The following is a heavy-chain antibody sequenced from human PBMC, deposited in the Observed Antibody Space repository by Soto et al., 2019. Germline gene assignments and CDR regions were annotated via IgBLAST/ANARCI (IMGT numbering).Heavy chain of an antibody. CDR1: GFTFSNAW. Sequence: EVQLVESGGGLVKPGGSLRLSCAASGFTFSNAWMSWVRQAPGKGLEWVGRIKSKTDGGTTDYAAPVKGRFTISRDDSKNTLYLQMNSLKTEDTAVYYCTTDPTPYCSSTSCYQFDYWGQGTLVTVSS. CDR3: TTDPTPYCSSTSCYQFDY. V-gene: IGHV3-15*01. CDR2: IKSKTDGGTT. J-gene: IGHJ4*02. D-gene: IGHD2-2*01.